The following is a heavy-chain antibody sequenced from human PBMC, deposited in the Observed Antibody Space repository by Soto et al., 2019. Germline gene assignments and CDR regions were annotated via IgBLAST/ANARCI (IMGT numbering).Heavy chain of an antibody. Sequence: GGSLRLSCAASGFTFSSYGMHWVRQAPGKGLEWVAVISYDGSNKYYADSVKGRFTISRDNSKNTLYLQMNSLRAEDTAVYYCAKGPGWLQPYYFDYWGKGTLVTVSS. V-gene: IGHV3-30*18. CDR3: AKGPGWLQPYYFDY. CDR2: ISYDGSNK. CDR1: GFTFSSYG. J-gene: IGHJ4*02. D-gene: IGHD5-12*01.